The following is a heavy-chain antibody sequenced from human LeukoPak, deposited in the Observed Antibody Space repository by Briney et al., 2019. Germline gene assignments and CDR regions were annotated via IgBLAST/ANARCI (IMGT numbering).Heavy chain of an antibody. J-gene: IGHJ4*02. Sequence: GGSLRLPCAASGFTASSNYMSWVRQAPGKGLEWVSVIYSGGSTYYTDSVKGRFTISRDNSKNTLYLQMNSLRAEDTAVYYCARGRGSYDILFDYWGQGTLVTVSS. CDR1: GFTASSNY. V-gene: IGHV3-66*01. D-gene: IGHD3-22*01. CDR2: IYSGGST. CDR3: ARGRGSYDILFDY.